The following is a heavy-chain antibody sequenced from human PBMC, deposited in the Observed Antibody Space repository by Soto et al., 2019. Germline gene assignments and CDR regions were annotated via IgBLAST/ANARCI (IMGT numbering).Heavy chain of an antibody. CDR2: IIPFLSIT. J-gene: IGHJ4*02. Sequence: QVQLVQSGAEVKKPGSSVKVSCKPSGGTFTSYTFSWVRQAPGQGFEWMGRIIPFLSITNYAQKFQGRVSITADKSTSTAYMELSSLTSEDTALYFCARTPTRSTDYAYFDLWGQGTLVTVSS. D-gene: IGHD4-17*01. V-gene: IGHV1-69*02. CDR3: ARTPTRSTDYAYFDL. CDR1: GGTFTSYT.